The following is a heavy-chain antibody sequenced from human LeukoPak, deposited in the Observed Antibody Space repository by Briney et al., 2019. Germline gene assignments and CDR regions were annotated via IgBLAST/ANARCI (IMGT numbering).Heavy chain of an antibody. Sequence: GGSLRLSCAASGLTFSNYWMSWVRQAPGKGLEWVANIKEDGNEKYYEDSVKGRFTISRDNAKKSLYLQMNSLRAEDTAVYYCARDRSRFYYWGQGTPVTVSS. CDR3: ARDRSRFYY. V-gene: IGHV3-7*01. CDR1: GLTFSNYW. J-gene: IGHJ4*02. D-gene: IGHD2-2*01. CDR2: IKEDGNEK.